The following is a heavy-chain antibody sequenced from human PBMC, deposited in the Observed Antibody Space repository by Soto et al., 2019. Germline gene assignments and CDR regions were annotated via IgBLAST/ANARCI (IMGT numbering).Heavy chain of an antibody. V-gene: IGHV3-7*03. Sequence: LRLSCAASGFTFSSDWMTWVRQAPGTGLEWVANIKEDGSEKYYVDSVKGRFTISRDNAEKSLYLQMNSLRAEDSAVYYCARGIQQLDSWGQGTTVTVSS. J-gene: IGHJ6*02. D-gene: IGHD6-13*01. CDR2: IKEDGSEK. CDR1: GFTFSSDW. CDR3: ARGIQQLDS.